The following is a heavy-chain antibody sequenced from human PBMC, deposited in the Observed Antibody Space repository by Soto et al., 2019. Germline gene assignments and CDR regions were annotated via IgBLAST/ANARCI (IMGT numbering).Heavy chain of an antibody. D-gene: IGHD2-2*01. CDR1: GFTFSSYA. CDR2: ISYDGSNK. V-gene: IGHV3-30-3*01. Sequence: PWWSLRLSCAASGFTFSSYAMHWVRQAPGKGLEWVAVISYDGSNKYYADSVKGRFTISRDNSKNTLYLQMNSLRVEDTAVYYCARGPSSLTRFDYWGQGTLVTVSS. J-gene: IGHJ4*02. CDR3: ARGPSSLTRFDY.